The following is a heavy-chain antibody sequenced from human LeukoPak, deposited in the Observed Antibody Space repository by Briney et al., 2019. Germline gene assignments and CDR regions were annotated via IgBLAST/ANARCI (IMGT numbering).Heavy chain of an antibody. CDR1: GFTFSGFW. CDR2: INSDGSEG. J-gene: IGHJ3*01. Sequence: PGGSLRLSCAVSGFTFSGFWMSWSRQAPGKGLEWVAGINSDGSEGYYADVVKGRFTISRDNAKNSLYLQINGLRAEDTAVYYCARSSYSSSSSVWGQGTMVTVSS. CDR3: ARSSYSSSSSV. V-gene: IGHV3-7*03. D-gene: IGHD6-6*01.